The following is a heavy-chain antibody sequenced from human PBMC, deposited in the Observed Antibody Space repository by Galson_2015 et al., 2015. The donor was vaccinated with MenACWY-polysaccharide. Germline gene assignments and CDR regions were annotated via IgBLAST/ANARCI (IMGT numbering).Heavy chain of an antibody. V-gene: IGHV3-74*01. Sequence: SLRLSCAASGFTFSNYIMHWVRQAPGKGLVWVSRITGDGSDTRYAGSVKGRFTISRDNARNTLYLQMNSLRDEDTAVYYCARVGVCSGGSCYSIPVDYWGQGTLVSVSS. CDR3: ARVGVCSGGSCYSIPVDY. J-gene: IGHJ4*02. CDR1: GFTFSNYI. CDR2: ITGDGSDT. D-gene: IGHD2-15*01.